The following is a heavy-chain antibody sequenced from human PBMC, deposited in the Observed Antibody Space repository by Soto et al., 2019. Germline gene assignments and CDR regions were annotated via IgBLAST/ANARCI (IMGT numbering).Heavy chain of an antibody. CDR1: GGSISSGGYY. CDR2: IYYSGST. J-gene: IGHJ6*02. V-gene: IGHV4-31*03. CDR3: ARDSTGVYYYYYGMDV. Sequence: SETLSLTCTVSGGSISSGGYYWSWIRQHPGKGLEWIGYIYYSGSTYYNPSLKSRVTISVDTSKIQFSLKLSSVTAADTAVYYCARDSTGVYYYYYGMDVWGQGTTVT.